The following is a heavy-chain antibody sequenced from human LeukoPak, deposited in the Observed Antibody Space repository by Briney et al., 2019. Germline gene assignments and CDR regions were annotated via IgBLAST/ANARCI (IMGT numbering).Heavy chain of an antibody. V-gene: IGHV4-59*01. J-gene: IGHJ4*02. D-gene: IGHD1-1*01. CDR1: GGSISSYY. CDR2: IYYSGST. Sequence: SETLSLTCTVSGGSISSYYWSWIRQPPGKGLEWIGYIYYSGSTNYNPSLKSRVTISVDTSKNQFSLKLSSVTAADTAVYYCARVRGRLFDYWGQGTLVTVSS. CDR3: ARVRGRLFDY.